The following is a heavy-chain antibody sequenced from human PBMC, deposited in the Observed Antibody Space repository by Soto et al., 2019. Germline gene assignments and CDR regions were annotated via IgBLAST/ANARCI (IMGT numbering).Heavy chain of an antibody. D-gene: IGHD1-1*01. Sequence: QVQLQESGPGLVKPSQTLSLTCTVSGGSISSGGTGSYWTWIRQLPGKGLEWIGYIYYTGNTYYNTSLKRRPTISIDTSENQFSLKLTSVTAADTAVYFCASGHDAYKVRYWGQGTLVTVSS. J-gene: IGHJ4*02. CDR2: IYYTGNT. CDR1: GGSISSGGTGSY. V-gene: IGHV4-31*03. CDR3: ASGHDAYKVRY.